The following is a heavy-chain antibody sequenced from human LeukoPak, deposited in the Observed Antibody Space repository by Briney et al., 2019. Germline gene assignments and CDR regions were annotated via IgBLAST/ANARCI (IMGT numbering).Heavy chain of an antibody. Sequence: ASVKVSCKASGYTFTGYYMHWVRQAPGQGLEWMGWINPNSGGTNYAQKFQGRVTMTRDTSISTAYMELSRLRSDDTAVYHCARGAEIVVVAATVIYNWFDPWGQGTLVTVSS. CDR2: INPNSGGT. J-gene: IGHJ5*02. D-gene: IGHD2-15*01. V-gene: IGHV1-2*02. CDR1: GYTFTGYY. CDR3: ARGAEIVVVAATVIYNWFDP.